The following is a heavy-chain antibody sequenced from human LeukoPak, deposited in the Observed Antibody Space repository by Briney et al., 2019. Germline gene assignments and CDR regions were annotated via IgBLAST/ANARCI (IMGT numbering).Heavy chain of an antibody. CDR1: GGSISSYY. D-gene: IGHD6-13*01. CDR2: IYYIGTT. J-gene: IGHJ4*02. V-gene: IGHV4-59*08. CDR3: AKSNIAEPARYYFDY. Sequence: SETLSLTCTVSGGSISSYYWSWIRQPPGRGLEWIGYIYYIGTTTYNPSLKSRVTMSLDTSKNQFSLKLSSVTAADTAVYYCAKSNIAEPARYYFDYWGQGTLVTVSS.